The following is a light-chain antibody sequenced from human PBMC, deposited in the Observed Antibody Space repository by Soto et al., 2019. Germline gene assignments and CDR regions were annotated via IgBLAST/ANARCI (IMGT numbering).Light chain of an antibody. V-gene: IGKV3-20*01. CDR2: GAS. CDR3: QQYGSSPRT. Sequence: IVVTNSAVTVSLSQGERATLSYRASQSGSSSYLAWYQQKPGQAPRPLIYGASSRATGIPERFSGSGSGTEFTLTISRLEPEDVAVYYCQQYGSSPRTFGQGTKVDI. J-gene: IGKJ1*01. CDR1: QSGSSSY.